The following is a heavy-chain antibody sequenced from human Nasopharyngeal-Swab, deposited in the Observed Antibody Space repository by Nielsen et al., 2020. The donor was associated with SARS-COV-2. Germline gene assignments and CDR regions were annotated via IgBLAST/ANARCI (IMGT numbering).Heavy chain of an antibody. Sequence: GESLKISCEASGFTFSNYGMIWVRQTPGKGLEWVSSISGSGATTHYADSVKGRFTISRDNSKNTLYLQMNSLTAEDTAIFYCAKDSSELLWFGIVDHWGLGTLVTVSS. V-gene: IGHV3-23*01. CDR1: GFTFSNYG. CDR2: ISGSGATT. CDR3: AKDSSELLWFGIVDH. D-gene: IGHD3-10*01. J-gene: IGHJ4*02.